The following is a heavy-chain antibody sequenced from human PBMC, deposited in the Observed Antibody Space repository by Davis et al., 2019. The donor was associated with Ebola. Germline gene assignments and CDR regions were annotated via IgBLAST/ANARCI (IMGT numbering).Heavy chain of an antibody. CDR3: AKGLDTAMVTEDY. Sequence: GEPLKISCAASGFTFSSYGMHWVRQAPGKGLEWVAVISYDGSNKYYADSVKGRFTISRDNSKNTLYLQMNSLRAEDTAVYYCAKGLDTAMVTEDYWGQGTLVTVSS. CDR1: GFTFSSYG. D-gene: IGHD5-18*01. CDR2: ISYDGSNK. V-gene: IGHV3-30*18. J-gene: IGHJ4*02.